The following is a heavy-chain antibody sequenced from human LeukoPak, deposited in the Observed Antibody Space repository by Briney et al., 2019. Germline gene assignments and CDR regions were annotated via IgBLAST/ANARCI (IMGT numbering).Heavy chain of an antibody. CDR2: IDGDGSST. J-gene: IGHJ3*02. CDR3: ARETFNGFDI. CDR1: GFTFSSYW. Sequence: GGSLRLSCAASGFTFSSYWMQCVRQAPGKGLVWVSRIDGDGSSTNYADSVKGRFTISRDNSKNTLFLQVNSLRAEDTAVYYCARETFNGFDIWGQGTMVTVSS. V-gene: IGHV3-74*01.